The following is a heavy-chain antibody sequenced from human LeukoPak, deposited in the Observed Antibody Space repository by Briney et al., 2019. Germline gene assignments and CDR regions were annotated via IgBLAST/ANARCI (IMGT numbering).Heavy chain of an antibody. CDR1: GFTVSYNY. Sequence: GGSLRVSCAASGFTVSYNYMSWVRQAPGKGLEWVSVLFRGGNTYYADSVKGRFTISRDKSKNTLYLQMNSLRAEDTAVYYCARGDAIVGTTGGAFDIWGQGTMVTVSS. D-gene: IGHD1-26*01. V-gene: IGHV3-66*01. CDR2: LFRGGNT. CDR3: ARGDAIVGTTGGAFDI. J-gene: IGHJ3*02.